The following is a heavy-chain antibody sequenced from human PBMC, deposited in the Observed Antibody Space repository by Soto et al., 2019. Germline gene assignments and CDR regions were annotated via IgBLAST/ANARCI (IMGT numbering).Heavy chain of an antibody. CDR1: GFTFSSYA. Sequence: GGSLRLSCAASGFTFSSYAMSWVRQAPGKGLEWVSAISGSGGSTYYADSVKGRFTISRDNSKNTRYLQMNGLRAEDTAVYYCAKKKGYYYGSGSHQGVRGVFPNCMDVWGKGTTVTVSS. CDR3: AKKKGYYYGSGSHQGVRGVFPNCMDV. V-gene: IGHV3-23*01. CDR2: ISGSGGST. J-gene: IGHJ6*03. D-gene: IGHD3-10*01.